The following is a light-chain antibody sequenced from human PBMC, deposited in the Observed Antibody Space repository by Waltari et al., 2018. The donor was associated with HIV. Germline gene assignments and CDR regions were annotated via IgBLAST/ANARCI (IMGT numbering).Light chain of an antibody. CDR2: DTS. J-gene: IGKJ1*01. Sequence: EIVMTQSPAPLSVSLGARAALSCKASQSVISNLAWYQQRPGQAPRLLIFDTSSRATGIPARFSGTGSGTEFTLTISDLQSEDFAVYYCQQYNNWPPWTFGQGTKVEI. CDR3: QQYNNWPPWT. CDR1: QSVISN. V-gene: IGKV3-15*01.